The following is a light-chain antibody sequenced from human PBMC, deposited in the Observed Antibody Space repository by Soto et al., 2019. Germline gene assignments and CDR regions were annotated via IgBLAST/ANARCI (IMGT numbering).Light chain of an antibody. V-gene: IGKV2-30*02. CDR3: MQYAHGPHS. CDR2: KVF. CDR1: QSLVHSSGNTF. Sequence: DGLLTQSPLSLSVTVGQPASISCRSSQSLVHSSGNTFLSWFFQRPGQSPRRLIYKVFNLDSGAPDRFSGSGSGTHFTLQITRVEAEDVGVYCCMQYAHGPHSFGQGTKLEIK. J-gene: IGKJ2*03.